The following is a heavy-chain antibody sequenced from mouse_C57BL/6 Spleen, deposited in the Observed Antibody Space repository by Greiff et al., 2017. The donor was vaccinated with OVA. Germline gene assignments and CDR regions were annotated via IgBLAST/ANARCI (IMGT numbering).Heavy chain of an antibody. CDR2: INPNNGGT. J-gene: IGHJ2*01. V-gene: IGHV1-26*01. Sequence: VQLQQSGPELVKPGASVKISCKASGYTFTDYYMNWVKQSHGKSLEWIGDINPNNGGTSYNQKFKGKATLTVDKSSSTAYMELRSLTSEDSAVYYCARLEDDYSSLFDYWGQGTTLTVSS. CDR3: ARLEDDYSSLFDY. D-gene: IGHD2-4*01. CDR1: GYTFTDYY.